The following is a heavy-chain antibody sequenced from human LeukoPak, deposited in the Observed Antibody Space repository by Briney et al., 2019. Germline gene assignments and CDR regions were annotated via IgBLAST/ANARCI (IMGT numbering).Heavy chain of an antibody. D-gene: IGHD6-13*01. Sequence: SETLSLTCTVSGGSVSTGSYYWSWIRQPPGKGLEWIGYIYYSGSTNYNPSLKSRVTMSVDTSRNQFSLKLNSVTAADTAVYYCARVLAAANWFDPWGQGTLVTVS. CDR2: IYYSGST. V-gene: IGHV4-61*01. J-gene: IGHJ5*02. CDR1: GGSVSTGSYY. CDR3: ARVLAAANWFDP.